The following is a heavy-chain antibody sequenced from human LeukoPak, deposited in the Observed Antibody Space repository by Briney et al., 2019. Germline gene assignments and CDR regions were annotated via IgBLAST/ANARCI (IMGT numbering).Heavy chain of an antibody. CDR2: IWYDGSNK. D-gene: IGHD3-10*01. V-gene: IGHV3-33*01. Sequence: PGGTLRLSCAASGFNFFTYGMHWVRQAPGKGLEWVAVIWYDGSNKYYADSVKGRFTISRDNSKSTLSLQMNSLRAEDTAVYYCARVIRGFGALYYWGQGNLVTVSS. CDR3: ARVIRGFGALYY. CDR1: GFNFFTYG. J-gene: IGHJ4*02.